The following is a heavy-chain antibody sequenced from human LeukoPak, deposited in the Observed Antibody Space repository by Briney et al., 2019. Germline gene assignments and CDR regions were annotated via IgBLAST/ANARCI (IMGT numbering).Heavy chain of an antibody. CDR1: GGSISSSSYY. J-gene: IGHJ4*02. CDR2: IYYSGST. D-gene: IGHD6-6*01. V-gene: IGHV4-39*07. CDR3: ARTYSPLEYSSSSTSYYFDY. Sequence: SETLSLTCTVSGGSISSSSYYWGWIRQPPGKGLEWIGSIYYSGSTYYNPSLKSRVTISVDTSRNQFSLKLSSVTAADTAVYYCARTYSPLEYSSSSTSYYFDYWGQGTLVTVSS.